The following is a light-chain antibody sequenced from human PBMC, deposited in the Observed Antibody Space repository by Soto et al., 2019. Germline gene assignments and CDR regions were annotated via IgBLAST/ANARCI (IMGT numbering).Light chain of an antibody. J-gene: IGLJ1*01. V-gene: IGLV2-8*01. CDR1: SSDVGFYNF. CDR2: EVT. CDR3: ASYAGTRLFV. Sequence: QSALAQPPSASGSPGQSLTISCTGTSSDVGFYNFVSWYQQRPGKAPKLVIYEVTKRPSGVPDRFSGSKSGSTASLTVSGLQADDEADYYCASYAGTRLFVFGSGTKVTLL.